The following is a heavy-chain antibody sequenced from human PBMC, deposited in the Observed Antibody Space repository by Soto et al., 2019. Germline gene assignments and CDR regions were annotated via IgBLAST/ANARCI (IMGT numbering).Heavy chain of an antibody. CDR3: ARDSLWGVPAARLDYYYYGMDV. V-gene: IGHV1-69*06. CDR2: IIPIFGTA. Sequence: SVKVSCKASGGTFSSYAISWVRQAPGQGLEWMGGIIPIFGTANYAQKFQGRVTITADKSTSKAYMELSSLRSEDTAVYYCARDSLWGVPAARLDYYYYGMDVWGQGTTVTVSS. J-gene: IGHJ6*02. D-gene: IGHD2-2*01. CDR1: GGTFSSYA.